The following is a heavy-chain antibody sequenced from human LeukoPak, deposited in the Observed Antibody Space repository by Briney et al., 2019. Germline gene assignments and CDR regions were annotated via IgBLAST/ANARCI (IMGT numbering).Heavy chain of an antibody. Sequence: GGSLRLSCAASGFTFSDYYMSWIRQAPGKGLEWVSYISSSGSTIYYADSVKGRFTISRDNAKNTLYLQMNSLRAEDTAVYYCARAAPYYDILTGYYGYWGQGTLVTVSS. CDR3: ARAAPYYDILTGYYGY. CDR2: ISSSGSTI. J-gene: IGHJ4*02. V-gene: IGHV3-11*04. D-gene: IGHD3-9*01. CDR1: GFTFSDYY.